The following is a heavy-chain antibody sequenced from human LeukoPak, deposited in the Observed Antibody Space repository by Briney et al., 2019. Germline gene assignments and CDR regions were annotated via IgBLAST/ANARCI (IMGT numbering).Heavy chain of an antibody. J-gene: IGHJ1*01. D-gene: IGHD6-13*01. CDR3: AREEHGQLFQH. CDR2: IYYSGST. CDR1: GGSISSSSYY. V-gene: IGHV4-39*07. Sequence: SETLSLTCTLSGGSISSSSYYWGWIRQPPGKGLEWIGSIYYSGSTYYNPSLKSRVTISVDTSKNQFSLKLSSVTAADTAVYYCAREEHGQLFQHWGQGTLVTVSS.